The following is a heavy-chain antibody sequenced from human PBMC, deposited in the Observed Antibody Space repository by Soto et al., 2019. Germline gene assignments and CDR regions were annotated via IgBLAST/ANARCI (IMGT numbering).Heavy chain of an antibody. CDR1: GFTFDDYA. D-gene: IGHD6-13*01. V-gene: IGHV3-9*01. J-gene: IGHJ2*01. Sequence: EVQLVESGGGLVQPGRSLRLSCAASGFTFDDYAMHWVRQAPGKGLEWVSGISWNSGSIGYADSVKGRFTISRDNAKNSLYLQMNSLRAEDTALYYCATDSGDKISALISSWYMGYCDLWGRGTLVTFSS. CDR2: ISWNSGSI. CDR3: ATDSGDKISALISSWYMGYCDL.